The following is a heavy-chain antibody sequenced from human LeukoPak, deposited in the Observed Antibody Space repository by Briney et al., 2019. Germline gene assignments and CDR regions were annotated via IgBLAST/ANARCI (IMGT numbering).Heavy chain of an antibody. CDR3: ARGASKMATLDY. Sequence: ASVKVSCKASGYTFTSYDINWVRQATGEGLEWMGWMNPNSGNTGYAQKFQGRVTMTRNNSISTAYMELSSLRSEDTAVYYCARGASKMATLDYWGQGTLVTVSS. D-gene: IGHD5-24*01. CDR1: GYTFTSYD. CDR2: MNPNSGNT. V-gene: IGHV1-8*01. J-gene: IGHJ4*02.